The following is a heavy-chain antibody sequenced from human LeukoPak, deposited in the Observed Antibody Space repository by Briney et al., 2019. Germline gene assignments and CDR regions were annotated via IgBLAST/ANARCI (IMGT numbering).Heavy chain of an antibody. D-gene: IGHD3-22*01. CDR1: GFTFSSYS. CDR2: ISSSSSYI. Sequence: PGGSLRLSCAASGFTFSSYSMNWVRQAPGKGLEWVSSISSSSSYIYYVDSVKGRFTISRDNAKNSLYLQMNSLRAEDTAVYYCARGDSSGYYYFDYWGQGTLVTVSS. CDR3: ARGDSSGYYYFDY. V-gene: IGHV3-21*01. J-gene: IGHJ4*02.